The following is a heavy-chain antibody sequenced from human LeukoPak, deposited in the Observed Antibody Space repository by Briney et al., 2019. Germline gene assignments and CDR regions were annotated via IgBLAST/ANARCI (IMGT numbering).Heavy chain of an antibody. Sequence: GRSLRLSCAASWFNFRYCGMHWVRQAPGKGLEWVSSISSGSSYIYYADSVKGRFTISRDNAKNSLYLQMNSLRAEDTAVYYCAREKMDYGDYDYWGQGTLVTVSS. CDR3: AREKMDYGDYDY. V-gene: IGHV3-21*01. CDR1: WFNFRYCG. J-gene: IGHJ4*02. CDR2: ISSGSSYI. D-gene: IGHD4/OR15-4a*01.